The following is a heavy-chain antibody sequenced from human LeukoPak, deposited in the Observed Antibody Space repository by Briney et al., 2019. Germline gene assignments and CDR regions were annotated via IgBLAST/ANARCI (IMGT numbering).Heavy chain of an antibody. CDR3: ARVPRLLYYFDY. Sequence: ASVKASCKASGYTFTSYAMHWVRQAPGQRLEWMGWINAGNGNTKYSQKFQGRVTITRDTSASTAYMELSSLRSEDTAVYYCARVPRLLYYFDYWGQGTLVTVSS. CDR1: GYTFTSYA. J-gene: IGHJ4*02. V-gene: IGHV1-3*01. D-gene: IGHD2-15*01. CDR2: INAGNGNT.